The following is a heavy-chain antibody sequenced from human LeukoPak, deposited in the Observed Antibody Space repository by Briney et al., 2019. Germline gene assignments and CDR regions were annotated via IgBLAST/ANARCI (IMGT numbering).Heavy chain of an antibody. CDR2: MNPNSGNT. J-gene: IGHJ6*02. CDR3: ARGRHYDFWSGIQGYYYGMDV. D-gene: IGHD3-3*01. V-gene: IGHV1-8*01. CDR1: GYTFTSYD. Sequence: ASVKVSCKASGYTFTSYDINWVRQATGQGLEWMGWMNPNSGNTGYAQKFQGRVTMTRNTSISTAYMELSSLRSEDTAVYYCARGRHYDFWSGIQGYYYGMDVWGQGTTVTVSS.